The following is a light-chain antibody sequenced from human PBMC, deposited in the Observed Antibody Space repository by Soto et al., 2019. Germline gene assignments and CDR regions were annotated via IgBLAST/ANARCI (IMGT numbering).Light chain of an antibody. CDR3: QQYNNWPLYT. V-gene: IGKV3-15*01. CDR2: GAS. CDR1: QSVSSN. J-gene: IGKJ2*01. Sequence: EIVMTQSPATLSVSPGERATLSCRASQSVSSNLAWYQQKPGQAPRLLIYGASTRATGIPARFSGSGSGTEFTLTIRRLQSEDFAVYYCQQYNNWPLYTFGQGTKLEIK.